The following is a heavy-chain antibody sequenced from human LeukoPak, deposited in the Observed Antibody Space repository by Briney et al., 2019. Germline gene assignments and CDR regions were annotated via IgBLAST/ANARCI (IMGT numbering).Heavy chain of an antibody. V-gene: IGHV1-2*02. J-gene: IGHJ5*02. CDR2: INPNSGGT. CDR1: GYTFTGYY. Sequence: ASVKVSCKASGYTFTGYYMHWVRQAPGQGLEWMGWINPNSGGTNYAQKFQGRVTMTRDTSISTAYMELRSLRSDDTAVYYCARKYGGPNWFDPWGQGTLVTVSS. CDR3: ARKYGGPNWFDP. D-gene: IGHD4/OR15-4a*01.